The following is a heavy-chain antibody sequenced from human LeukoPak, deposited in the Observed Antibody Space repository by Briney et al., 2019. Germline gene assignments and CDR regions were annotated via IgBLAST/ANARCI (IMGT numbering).Heavy chain of an antibody. CDR3: ASTDYGEPRSGMDV. V-gene: IGHV4-4*07. CDR1: GGSISSYY. CDR2: IYTSGST. Sequence: SETLSLTCTVSGGSISSYYWSWIRQPAGKGLEWIGRIYTSGSTNYNPSLKSRVTMSVDTSKNQFSLKLSSVTAADTAVYYYASTDYGEPRSGMDVWGKGTTVTASS. D-gene: IGHD4-17*01. J-gene: IGHJ6*04.